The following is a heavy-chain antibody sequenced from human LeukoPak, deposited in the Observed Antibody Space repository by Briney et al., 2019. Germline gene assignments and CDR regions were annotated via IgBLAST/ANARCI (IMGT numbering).Heavy chain of an antibody. V-gene: IGHV5-51*01. D-gene: IGHD3-22*01. CDR3: ARSRPIKSRDTYDSSGPLDY. CDR1: GYSFSSYW. CDR2: IYPGDSDI. J-gene: IGHJ4*02. Sequence: GESLKISCKGSGYSFSSYWIGWVRQMPRKGLEWMGIIYPGDSDIRYSPSFQGQVTISADKSISTAYLQWSSLKASDTAMYYCARSRPIKSRDTYDSSGPLDYWGQGTLVTVSS.